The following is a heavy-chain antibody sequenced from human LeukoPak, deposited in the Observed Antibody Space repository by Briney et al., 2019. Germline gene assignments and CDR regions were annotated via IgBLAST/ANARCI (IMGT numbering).Heavy chain of an antibody. Sequence: PGGSLRLSCAASGFTLSSYWMSWVRQAPGKGLEWVANIKQDGSEKYYVDSVKGRFTISRENAKNSLYLQMNSLRAEDTAVYYCARGRAAAGGYWGQGTLVTVSS. CDR1: GFTLSSYW. CDR3: ARGRAAAGGY. CDR2: IKQDGSEK. D-gene: IGHD6-13*01. J-gene: IGHJ4*02. V-gene: IGHV3-7*01.